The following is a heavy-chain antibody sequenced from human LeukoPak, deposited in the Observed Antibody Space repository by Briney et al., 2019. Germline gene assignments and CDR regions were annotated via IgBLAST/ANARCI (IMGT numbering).Heavy chain of an antibody. CDR3: ARLAVVYAFDI. D-gene: IGHD5-18*01. CDR2: IYTSGST. V-gene: IGHV4-4*09. J-gene: IGHJ3*02. Sequence: SETLSPTCTVSGGSISSYYWSWIRQPPGKGLEWIGYIYTSGSTNYNPSLKSRVTISVDTSKNQFSLKLSSVTAADTAVYYCARLAVVYAFDIRGQGTMVTVSS. CDR1: GGSISSYY.